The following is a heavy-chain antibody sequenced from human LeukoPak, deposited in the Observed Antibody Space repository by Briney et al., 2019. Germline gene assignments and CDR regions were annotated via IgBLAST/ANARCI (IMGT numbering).Heavy chain of an antibody. J-gene: IGHJ3*02. V-gene: IGHV3-30*18. CDR3: ANFDGDSQAFHI. Sequence: GGSLRVSCSASGFTFTDYNMHWVRQTPGKGVQCVAAILYDGSKKYYADSVKGRFSVYRDNSNNTLSLQMNCLKTEDTAVYSCANFDGDSQAFHIWGQGTMVTVSS. CDR2: ILYDGSKK. D-gene: IGHD3-9*01. CDR1: GFTFTDYN.